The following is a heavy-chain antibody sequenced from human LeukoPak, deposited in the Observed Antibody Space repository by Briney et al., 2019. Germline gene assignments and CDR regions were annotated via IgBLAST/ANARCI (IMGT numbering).Heavy chain of an antibody. CDR3: ARSRWGSSSYFDY. V-gene: IGHV4-59*01. CDR2: IYYSGST. Sequence: SETLSLTCTVSGGSISSYYWSWIRQPPGKGLEWIGYIYYSGSTNYNPSLKSRVTISVDTSKNQFSLKLSSVTAADTAVYYCARSRWGSSSYFDYWGQGTLVTVSS. J-gene: IGHJ4*02. CDR1: GGSISSYY. D-gene: IGHD6-6*01.